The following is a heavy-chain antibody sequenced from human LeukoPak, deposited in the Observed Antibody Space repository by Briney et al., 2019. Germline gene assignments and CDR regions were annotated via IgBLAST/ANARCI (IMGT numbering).Heavy chain of an antibody. D-gene: IGHD2-2*01. J-gene: IGHJ5*02. CDR2: INSDGSST. V-gene: IGHV3-74*01. CDR1: GFTFSIYW. Sequence: GGSLSLSCAASGFTFSIYWMQWVRQAPGEGRVWVSCINSDGSSTSYADSVKGRFTITRDNAKNTLYLQMNSLRAEDTAVYYCARDFCSSTSCYLDPWGQGTLVTVSS. CDR3: ARDFCSSTSCYLDP.